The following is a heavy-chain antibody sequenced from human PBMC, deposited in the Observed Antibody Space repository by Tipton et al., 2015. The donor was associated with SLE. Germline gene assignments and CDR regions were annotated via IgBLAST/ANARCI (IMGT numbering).Heavy chain of an antibody. CDR1: GFTFSSYA. V-gene: IGHV3-30*04. CDR3: EGLLYYYYGMDV. Sequence: RLSCAASGFTFSSYAMHWVRQAPGKGLEWVAVISYDGSNKYYADSVKGRFTISRDNSKNTLYLQMNSLRAEDTAVYYCEGLLYYYYGMDVWGQGTTVTVSS. D-gene: IGHD2-15*01. J-gene: IGHJ6*02. CDR2: ISYDGSNK.